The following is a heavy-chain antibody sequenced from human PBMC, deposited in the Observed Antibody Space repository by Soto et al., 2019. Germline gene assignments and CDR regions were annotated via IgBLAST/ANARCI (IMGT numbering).Heavy chain of an antibody. CDR3: ARMRGLGEISPYLDY. V-gene: IGHV4-59*01. D-gene: IGHD3-16*01. Sequence: QVQLQESGPGLAKPSETLSLTCSISGGSISDYQWNWIRQPPGKGLERIGYIYYSGRTNYNPSLKSLLTISLDTSTRQFSLRLRSVTAADTAVYYCARMRGLGEISPYLDYWGQGALVTVSS. CDR2: IYYSGRT. CDR1: GGSISDYQ. J-gene: IGHJ4*02.